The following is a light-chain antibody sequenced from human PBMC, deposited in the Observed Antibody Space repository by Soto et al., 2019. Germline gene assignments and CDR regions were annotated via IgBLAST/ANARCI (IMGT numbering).Light chain of an antibody. V-gene: IGKV3-20*01. CDR1: QSVSSSY. CDR3: QQYGRSLPIT. CDR2: GAS. J-gene: IGKJ5*01. Sequence: EIVLTQSPGTLSLSPGERATLSCRASQSVSSSYLAWYQQKPGQALRLLIFGASSRATGIPDRFSGSGSGTDFTLTISRVEPEDFAVYYYQQYGRSLPITFGQGTRLEI.